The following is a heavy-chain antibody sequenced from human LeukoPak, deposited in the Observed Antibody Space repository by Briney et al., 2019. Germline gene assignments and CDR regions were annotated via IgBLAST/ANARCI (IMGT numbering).Heavy chain of an antibody. V-gene: IGHV3-43D*04. Sequence: GGSLRLSCAASGFTFSSYEMNWVRQAPGKGLEWVSLISWDGGSTYYADSVKGRFTISRDNSKNSLYLQMNSLRAEDTALYYCAKDNGDDILTGYYTPSLPDYWGQGTLVTVSS. CDR2: ISWDGGST. D-gene: IGHD3-9*01. CDR3: AKDNGDDILTGYYTPSLPDY. J-gene: IGHJ4*02. CDR1: GFTFSSYE.